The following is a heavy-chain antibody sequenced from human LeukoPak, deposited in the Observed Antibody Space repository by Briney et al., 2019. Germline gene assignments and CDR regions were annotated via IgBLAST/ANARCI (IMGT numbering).Heavy chain of an antibody. Sequence: GGSLRLSCAASGFTFSSYAMSWVRQAPGKGLEWVSAISGSGGSTHYADSVKGRFTISRGNSKNTLYLQMNSLRAEDTAVYYCAKRDGYNLDYWGQGTLVTVSS. CDR2: ISGSGGST. V-gene: IGHV3-23*01. CDR1: GFTFSSYA. J-gene: IGHJ4*02. CDR3: AKRDGYNLDY. D-gene: IGHD5-24*01.